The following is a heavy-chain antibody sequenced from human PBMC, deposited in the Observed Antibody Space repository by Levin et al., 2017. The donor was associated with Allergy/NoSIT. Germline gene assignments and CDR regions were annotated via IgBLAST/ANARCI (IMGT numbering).Heavy chain of an antibody. Sequence: PGGSLRLSCAASGFTFSNYAMSWVRQAPGKGLEWVSVISGGGDITYYTESVRGRSTISRDNSKNTLYLQMNNLRAEDTARYYCAKHRYTSASEALDIWGQGTVVTASS. CDR2: ISGGGDIT. CDR1: GFTFSNYA. J-gene: IGHJ3*02. CDR3: AKHRYTSASEALDI. V-gene: IGHV3-23*01. D-gene: IGHD6-6*01.